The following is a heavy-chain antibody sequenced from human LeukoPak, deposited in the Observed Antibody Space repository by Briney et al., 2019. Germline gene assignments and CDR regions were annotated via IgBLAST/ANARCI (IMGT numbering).Heavy chain of an antibody. V-gene: IGHV3-9*01. CDR2: ISWNSGSI. CDR1: GFTFDDYA. D-gene: IGHD6-13*01. J-gene: IGHJ4*02. Sequence: GRSLRLSCAASGFTFDDYAMHWVRQAPGKGLEWVSGISWNSGSIGYADSVKGRFTISRDNAKNSLYLQMNSLRAEDTALYYCAKSSSWYYFDYWGQGTLVTVSS. CDR3: AKSSSWYYFDY.